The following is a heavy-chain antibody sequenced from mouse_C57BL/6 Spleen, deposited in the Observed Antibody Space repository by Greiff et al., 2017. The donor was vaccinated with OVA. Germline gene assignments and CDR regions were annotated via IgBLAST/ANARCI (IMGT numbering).Heavy chain of an antibody. J-gene: IGHJ4*01. V-gene: IGHV1-52*01. Sequence: VQLQQSGAELVRPGSSVKLSCKASGYTFTSYWMHWVKQRPIQGLEWIGNIDPSDSETHYNQKFKDKATLTVDKSSSTAYMQLSSLTSEDSAVYYCARGTAQATSNYAMDYWGQGTSVTVSS. D-gene: IGHD3-2*02. CDR2: IDPSDSET. CDR1: GYTFTSYW. CDR3: ARGTAQATSNYAMDY.